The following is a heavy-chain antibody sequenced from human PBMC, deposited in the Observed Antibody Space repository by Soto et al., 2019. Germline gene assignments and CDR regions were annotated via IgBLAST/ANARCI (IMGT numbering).Heavy chain of an antibody. Sequence: QNQLLQSGAEARKPGASVKVSCTASGYTFSSYYITWVRQAPGQGPEWMGWIDSYNGNTNYAREFQGRLTMTTDTSTSTAYMELRSLRSDDTAIYYCATSINVWLYAMDVWGQGTTVTVSS. J-gene: IGHJ6*02. V-gene: IGHV1-18*01. CDR3: ATSINVWLYAMDV. CDR1: GYTFSSYY. D-gene: IGHD5-18*01. CDR2: IDSYNGNT.